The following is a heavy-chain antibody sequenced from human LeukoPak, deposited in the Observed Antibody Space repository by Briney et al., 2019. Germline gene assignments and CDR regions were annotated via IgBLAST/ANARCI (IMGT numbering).Heavy chain of an antibody. D-gene: IGHD3-22*01. CDR2: ISGSGGST. V-gene: IGHV3-23*01. Sequence: GGSLRLSCAASGFTFSSYAMSWVRQAPGKGLEWVSAISGSGGSTYYADSVKGRFTISRDNSKNTLYLQMNSLRAEDTAVYYCAKAVPYYYDSSGYSGYWGQGTLVTVPS. CDR1: GFTFSSYA. J-gene: IGHJ4*02. CDR3: AKAVPYYYDSSGYSGY.